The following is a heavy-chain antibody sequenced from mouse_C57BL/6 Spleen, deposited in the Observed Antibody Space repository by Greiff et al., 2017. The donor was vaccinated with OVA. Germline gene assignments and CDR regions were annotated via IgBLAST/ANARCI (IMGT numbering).Heavy chain of an antibody. CDR3: ARAGSRYYYAMDY. CDR1: GYTFTDYN. V-gene: IGHV1-22*01. D-gene: IGHD1-1*01. Sequence: EVQLQQSGPELVKPGASVKMSCKASGYTFTDYNMHWVKQSHGKSLEWIGYINPNNGGTSYTHKFKGKATLTVDKSTNTAYMERRSLTSEDSAVYYCARAGSRYYYAMDYWGQGTSVTVSS. CDR2: INPNNGGT. J-gene: IGHJ4*01.